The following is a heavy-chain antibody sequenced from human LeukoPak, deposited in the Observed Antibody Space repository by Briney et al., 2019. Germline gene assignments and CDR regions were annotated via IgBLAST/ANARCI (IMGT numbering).Heavy chain of an antibody. CDR1: GGSISSGGYS. CDR2: IYHSGST. CDR3: ASRTVTYSNAFDI. D-gene: IGHD4-17*01. J-gene: IGHJ3*02. Sequence: SETLSLTCAVSGGSISSGGYSWSWLRQPPGKGLEGVGYIYHSGSTYDNPSLKSRVTISVDSSKTQFSLKLSSVTAADTAVYYCASRTVTYSNAFDIWGQGTMVTVSS. V-gene: IGHV4-30-2*01.